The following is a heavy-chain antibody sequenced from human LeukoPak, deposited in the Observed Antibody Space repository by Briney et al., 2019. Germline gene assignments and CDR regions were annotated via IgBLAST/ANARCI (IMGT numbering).Heavy chain of an antibody. CDR1: GYTFTSYG. CDR2: ISAYNGNT. CDR3: ARSPSYNWNDGGDY. D-gene: IGHD1-1*01. V-gene: IGHV1-18*04. Sequence: ASVKVSCKASGYTFTSYGISWVRQAPGQGLEWMGWISAYNGNTNYAQKLQGRVTMTTDTSTSTAYMELRSLRSEDTAVYYCARSPSYNWNDGGDYWGQGTLVTVSS. J-gene: IGHJ4*02.